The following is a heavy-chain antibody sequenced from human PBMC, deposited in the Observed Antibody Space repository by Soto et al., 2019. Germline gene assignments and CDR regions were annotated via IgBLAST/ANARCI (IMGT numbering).Heavy chain of an antibody. J-gene: IGHJ4*02. V-gene: IGHV3-23*01. CDR3: ARRGSGSYYDY. Sequence: EVQLLESGGGLVQPGGSLRLSCAASGFTFSSYAMRWVRQAPGKGLEWVSAISGGGGSTYYADSVKGRFTISRDNSKNTLYLQMNSLRAEDTAVYYCARRGSGSYYDYWGQGTLVTVSS. D-gene: IGHD1-26*01. CDR1: GFTFSSYA. CDR2: ISGGGGST.